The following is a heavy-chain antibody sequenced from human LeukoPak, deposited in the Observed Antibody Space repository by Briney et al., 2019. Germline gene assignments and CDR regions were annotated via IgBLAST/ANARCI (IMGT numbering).Heavy chain of an antibody. D-gene: IGHD3-10*01. Sequence: GGSLRLSCVASGFTFSSSWMNWVRQAPGKGLEWVANIKGDGSVQSYVDSVKGRFTISRDNAKNSLFLQMNSLRAEDTAIYYCASHQGGSGFLRPFDSWGQGTLVTVSS. CDR1: GFTFSSSW. J-gene: IGHJ4*02. CDR3: ASHQGGSGFLRPFDS. CDR2: IKGDGSVQ. V-gene: IGHV3-7*05.